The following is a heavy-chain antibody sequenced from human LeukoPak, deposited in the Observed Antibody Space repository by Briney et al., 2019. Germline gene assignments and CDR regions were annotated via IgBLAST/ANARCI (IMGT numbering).Heavy chain of an antibody. Sequence: SETLSLTCTVSGASMSDYYWSWIRQPPGKVLEWIGYIYYTGSTNYNPSLKSRVTMSVDTSKNQISLKLSSATAADSAVYYCVRRVRYFGQNDYWGQGTLVTVSS. J-gene: IGHJ4*02. CDR3: VRRVRYFGQNDY. CDR2: IYYTGST. D-gene: IGHD3-9*01. CDR1: GASMSDYY. V-gene: IGHV4-59*08.